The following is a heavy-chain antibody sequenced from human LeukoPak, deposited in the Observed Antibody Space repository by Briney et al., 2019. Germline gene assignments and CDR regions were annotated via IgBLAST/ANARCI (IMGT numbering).Heavy chain of an antibody. J-gene: IGHJ6*03. CDR1: GYTFTGHY. CDR3: ARVGYCTHGVCYSMDV. V-gene: IGHV1-2*02. Sequence: GASVKASCKASGYTFTGHYIHWVRQAPGQGFEWMGWINPNSGGPNYAQKFQGRVTMTRDTSISTAYMELSRLRSDDTAVYYCARVGYCTHGVCYSMDVWGKGTTVTVSS. CDR2: INPNSGGP. D-gene: IGHD2-8*01.